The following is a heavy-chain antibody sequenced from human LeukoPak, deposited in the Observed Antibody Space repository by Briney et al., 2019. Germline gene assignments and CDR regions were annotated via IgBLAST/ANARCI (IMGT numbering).Heavy chain of an antibody. D-gene: IGHD4-11*01. J-gene: IGHJ6*03. CDR3: ARTTTAYLYMDV. V-gene: IGHV3-53*01. Sequence: PGGSLRLSCAASGFTVSSNYMSWVRQAPGKGLEWVSVIYSGGSTYYADSVKGRSTISRDNSKNTLYLQMNSLRAEDTAVYYCARTTTAYLYMDVWGKGTTVTVSS. CDR2: IYSGGST. CDR1: GFTVSSNY.